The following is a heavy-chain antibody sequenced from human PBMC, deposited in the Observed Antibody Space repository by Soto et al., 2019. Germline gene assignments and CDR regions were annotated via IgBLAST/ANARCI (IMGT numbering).Heavy chain of an antibody. V-gene: IGHV4-34*01. D-gene: IGHD3-3*01. CDR3: ARGRDFWSGHDMDV. CDR1: GGSFSGYY. Sequence: QVQLQQWGAGLLKPSETLSLTCAVYGGSFSGYYWSWIRQPPGKGLEWIGEINHSGSTNYNPSLKHRVTISVDTSKNQFSLKLSSVTAADTAVYYCARGRDFWSGHDMDVWGKGTTVTVSS. CDR2: INHSGST. J-gene: IGHJ6*03.